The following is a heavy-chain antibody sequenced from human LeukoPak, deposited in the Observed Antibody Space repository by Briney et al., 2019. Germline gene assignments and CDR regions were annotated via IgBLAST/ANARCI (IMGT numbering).Heavy chain of an antibody. V-gene: IGHV4-34*01. CDR3: ARGRMVVTAIDFGY. CDR2: INHSGST. J-gene: IGHJ4*02. CDR1: GGSFSGYY. Sequence: SETLSLTCAVYGGSFSGYYWSWIRQPPGKGLEWIGEINHSGSTNYNPSLKSRVTISVDTSKNQFSLKLSSVTAADTAVYYCARGRMVVTAIDFGYWGQGTLVTVSS. D-gene: IGHD2-21*02.